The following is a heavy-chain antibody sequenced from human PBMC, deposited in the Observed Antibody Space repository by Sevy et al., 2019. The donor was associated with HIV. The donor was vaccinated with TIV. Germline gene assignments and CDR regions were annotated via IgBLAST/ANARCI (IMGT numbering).Heavy chain of an antibody. CDR3: ATGLGKSDFDY. D-gene: IGHD3-9*01. CDR1: GFTFSNAW. Sequence: GGSLRLSCAASGFTFSNAWMSWVRQAPGKGLEWVGRIKSKTDGGTRDLAATVKGRIIISRDDSGNTLYMQMNSLKIEDTGVYYCATGLGKSDFDYWGQGTLVTVSS. CDR2: IKSKTDGGTR. J-gene: IGHJ4*02. V-gene: IGHV3-15*05.